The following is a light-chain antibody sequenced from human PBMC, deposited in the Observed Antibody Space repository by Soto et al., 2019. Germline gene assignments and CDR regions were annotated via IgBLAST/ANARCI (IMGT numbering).Light chain of an antibody. Sequence: EIVLTQSPATLSLSPGERATLSCRASQAVNTRLAWYQHKPGQAPRLLIYLASNRAAGVPARFSGSGSGTEFTLTISSLQSEDFEVYYCQQYNNWPITFGQGTRLEIK. J-gene: IGKJ5*01. CDR3: QQYNNWPIT. CDR2: LAS. V-gene: IGKV3D-15*01. CDR1: QAVNTR.